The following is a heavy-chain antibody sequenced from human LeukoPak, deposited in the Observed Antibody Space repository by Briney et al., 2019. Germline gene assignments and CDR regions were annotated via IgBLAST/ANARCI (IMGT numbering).Heavy chain of an antibody. D-gene: IGHD2-21*01. CDR2: TSSSDAGT. J-gene: IGHJ4*02. CDR3: ARAPVTSCRGAYCYPFDY. Sequence: GGSLRLSCAASGFTFSSYAMSWVRQAPGKGLEWVSATSSSDAGTYYADSVRGRFTIPRDNSKNTLYLQMNSLRLEDAAVYFCARAPVTSCRGAYCYPFDYWGQGTQVTVSS. V-gene: IGHV3-23*01. CDR1: GFTFSSYA.